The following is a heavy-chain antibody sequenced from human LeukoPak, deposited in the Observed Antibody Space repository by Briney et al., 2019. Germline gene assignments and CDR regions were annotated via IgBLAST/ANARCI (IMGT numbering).Heavy chain of an antibody. V-gene: IGHV3-21*01. CDR3: ARDHGSGSTDYFDY. CDR2: ISSSSSYI. Sequence: KTGGSLRLSCAASGFTFSSYSMNWVRQAPGKGLEWVSSISSSSSYIYYADSVKGRFTISRDNAKNSLYLQMKSLRVEGTAVYYCARDHGSGSTDYFDYWGQGTLVTVSS. CDR1: GFTFSSYS. D-gene: IGHD3-22*01. J-gene: IGHJ4*02.